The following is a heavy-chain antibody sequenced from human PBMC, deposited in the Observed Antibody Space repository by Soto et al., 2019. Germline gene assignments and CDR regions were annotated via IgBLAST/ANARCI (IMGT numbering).Heavy chain of an antibody. Sequence: ASVKVSCKASGGTFSSYAISWVRQAPGQGLEWMGGIIPILGIANYAQKLQGRVMITADKSTSTAYMVLSCLRSEDTAVYYSARVNDFWSGSVYYYYCMDFWGQGTTVTVSS. CDR2: IIPILGIA. D-gene: IGHD3-3*01. V-gene: IGHV1-69*10. CDR3: ARVNDFWSGSVYYYYCMDF. CDR1: GGTFSSYA. J-gene: IGHJ6*02.